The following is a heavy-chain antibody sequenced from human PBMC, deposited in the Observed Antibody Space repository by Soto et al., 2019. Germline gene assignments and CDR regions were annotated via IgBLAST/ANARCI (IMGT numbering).Heavy chain of an antibody. J-gene: IGHJ6*02. CDR1: GFTVRSNY. CDR3: ARDWDVYGMDV. V-gene: IGHV3-53*02. D-gene: IGHD1-26*01. Sequence: EVQLVETGGGLIQPGGSLRLSCAASGFTVRSNYMSWVRQAPGKGLEWVSVIYSGGSTYYADSVKGRFTISRDNSKNTLYLQMNSLRAEDTAVYYCARDWDVYGMDVWGQGTTVTVSS. CDR2: IYSGGST.